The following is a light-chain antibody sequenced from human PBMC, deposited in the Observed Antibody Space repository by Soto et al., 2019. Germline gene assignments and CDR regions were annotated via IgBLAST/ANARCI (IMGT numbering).Light chain of an antibody. V-gene: IGKV3D-15*01. CDR2: GAS. CDR3: QQYNKWPIT. CDR1: QSVSSY. Sequence: EIVLTQSPATLSLSPGERATLSCRASQSVSSYLAWYQQKPGQAPRLLIYGASSRATGIPARFSGSGSGTDFTLTISSLQSEDFAVYSCQQYNKWPITFGQGTRLEIK. J-gene: IGKJ5*01.